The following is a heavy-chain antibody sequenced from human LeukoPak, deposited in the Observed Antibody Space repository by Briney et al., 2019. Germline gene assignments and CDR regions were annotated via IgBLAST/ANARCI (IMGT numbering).Heavy chain of an antibody. J-gene: IGHJ3*02. D-gene: IGHD5-24*01. CDR2: INPSGGNT. CDR3: ARVRDGYNDAYDI. Sequence: ASVKVSCKASGYTFTNYYIHWVRQAPGQGLEWMGLINPSGGNTNYAQNFQGRVTMTRDTSTSTVYIGLSSLRSEDTAVYYCARVRDGYNDAYDIWGQGTMVTVPS. CDR1: GYTFTNYY. V-gene: IGHV1-46*01.